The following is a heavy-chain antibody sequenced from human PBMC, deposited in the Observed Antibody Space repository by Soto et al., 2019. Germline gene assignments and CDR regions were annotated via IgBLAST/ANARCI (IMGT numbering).Heavy chain of an antibody. CDR3: ERDGFLDSRSSFGWFDP. J-gene: IGHJ5*02. Sequence: ASVKVSCKASGYTFTSYYMHWVRQAPGQGLEWMGIINPSGGSTSYAQKFQGRVTMTRDTSTSTVYMELSSLRSEETAVYYCERDGFLDSRSSFGWFDPWGQANLVTVS. CDR2: INPSGGST. V-gene: IGHV1-46*01. D-gene: IGHD6-6*01. CDR1: GYTFTSYY.